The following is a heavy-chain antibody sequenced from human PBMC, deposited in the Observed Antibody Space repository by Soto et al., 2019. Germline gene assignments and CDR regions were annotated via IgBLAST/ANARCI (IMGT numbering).Heavy chain of an antibody. Sequence: SETLSLTCAVSGYSISSGYYWGWIRQPPGKGLEWIGSIYHSGSTYYNPSLKSRITISVDTSNNQFSLKLTSVTAADTAVYYCARVHVMVVAGSTFDYWGHGTLVTAPQ. J-gene: IGHJ4*01. CDR1: GYSISSGYY. D-gene: IGHD6-19*01. V-gene: IGHV4-38-2*01. CDR2: IYHSGST. CDR3: ARVHVMVVAGSTFDY.